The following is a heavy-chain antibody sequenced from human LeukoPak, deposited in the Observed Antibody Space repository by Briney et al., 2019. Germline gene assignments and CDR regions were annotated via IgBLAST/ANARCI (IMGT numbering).Heavy chain of an antibody. J-gene: IGHJ4*02. Sequence: SETLSLTCTVSGGSISSYYWSWIRQPPGQGLEWIGYIYYSGSTNYNPSLKRRVTISVDTSKNQFSLKLSSVTAADTAVYYCARLDSRGKWFGELLYWGQGTLVTVSS. D-gene: IGHD3-10*01. V-gene: IGHV4-59*01. CDR2: IYYSGST. CDR3: ARLDSRGKWFGELLY. CDR1: GGSISSYY.